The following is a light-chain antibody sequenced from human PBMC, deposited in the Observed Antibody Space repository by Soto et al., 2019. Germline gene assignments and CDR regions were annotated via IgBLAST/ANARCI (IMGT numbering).Light chain of an antibody. V-gene: IGKV1-39*01. CDR2: AAS. CDR1: QSISSY. CDR3: QQSYSTPH. Sequence: DIQMTQSPSSLSASVGDRVTITCRASQSISSYLNWYQQKPGKAPKLLIYAASSLQSGVPSRFSGSGSGTDFTLTISSLQPEDFATYYCQQSYSTPHFGPGTKLDIK. J-gene: IGKJ3*01.